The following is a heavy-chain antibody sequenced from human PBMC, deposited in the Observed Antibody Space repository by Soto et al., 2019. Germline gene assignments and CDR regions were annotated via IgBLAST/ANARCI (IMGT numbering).Heavy chain of an antibody. Sequence: EVQLVESGGGLVQPGGSLRLSCAASGFTVSSNYMSWVRQAPGKGLEWVSVIYSGGSTYYADSVKGRFTISRDNSKNTRYLQINSRRAEEAAVNYCGREDDILFAYWGRGALVTVSS. CDR2: IYSGGST. CDR3: GREDDILFAY. J-gene: IGHJ4*02. V-gene: IGHV3-66*01. CDR1: GFTVSSNY. D-gene: IGHD3-22*01.